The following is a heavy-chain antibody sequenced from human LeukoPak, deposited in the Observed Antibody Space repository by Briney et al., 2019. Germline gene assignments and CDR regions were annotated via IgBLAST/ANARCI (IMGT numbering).Heavy chain of an antibody. J-gene: IGHJ4*02. V-gene: IGHV3-72*01. CDR1: GFTFSDHY. CDR2: SRNRANSYTT. CDR3: ARDQAYCSGGSCPLDY. Sequence: PGGSLRLSCAASGFTFSDHYMDWVRQAPGKGLEWVGRSRNRANSYTTEYAASVKGRFTISRDDSKNSVYLQMNSLRAEDTAAYYCARDQAYCSGGSCPLDYWGQGTLVTVSS. D-gene: IGHD2-15*01.